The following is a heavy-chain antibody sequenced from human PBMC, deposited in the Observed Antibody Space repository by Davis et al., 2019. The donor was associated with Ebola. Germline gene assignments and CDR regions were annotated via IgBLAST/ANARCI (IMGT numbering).Heavy chain of an antibody. Sequence: SETLSLTCKVSGGSIDTYSNYWAWFRQPPGKGLEWIGTVYYGGITYYNPSLKSRVTISADTSRNQFSLNLNSVTAADTAVFYCATSNALAAPFDDWGQGTLVTVSS. CDR2: VYYGGIT. D-gene: IGHD6-19*01. V-gene: IGHV4-39*01. CDR3: ATSNALAAPFDD. J-gene: IGHJ4*02. CDR1: GGSIDTYSNY.